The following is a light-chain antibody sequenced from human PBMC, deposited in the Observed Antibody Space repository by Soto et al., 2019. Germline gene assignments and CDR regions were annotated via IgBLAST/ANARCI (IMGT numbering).Light chain of an antibody. Sequence: IVVSQSAGALSLSPGERATLSCRASQTVSSTYLPWYQQRAGQAPRLIIYGVSSRATGIPDRFRGSGSGTDFTLTISRLEPEDFAVYFCPVYDGSPRRFGQGTKVDIK. V-gene: IGKV3-20*01. J-gene: IGKJ1*01. CDR3: PVYDGSPRR. CDR2: GVS. CDR1: QTVSSTY.